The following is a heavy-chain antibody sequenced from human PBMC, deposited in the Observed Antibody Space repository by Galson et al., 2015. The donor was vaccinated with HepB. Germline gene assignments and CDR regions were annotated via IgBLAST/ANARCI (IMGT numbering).Heavy chain of an antibody. D-gene: IGHD2/OR15-2a*01. CDR3: AKDDPLLSFYAY. CDR2: VNGNGIFT. J-gene: IGHJ4*02. V-gene: IGHV3-23*01. CDR1: GFRFGNYG. Sequence: SLRLSCAASGFRFGNYGMSWVRQAPGKGLEWVATVNGNGIFTYHADSVKGRFTVSKDISKNTVYLQMNSLRGEDTALYYCAKDDPLLSFYAYWGQGALVTVSS.